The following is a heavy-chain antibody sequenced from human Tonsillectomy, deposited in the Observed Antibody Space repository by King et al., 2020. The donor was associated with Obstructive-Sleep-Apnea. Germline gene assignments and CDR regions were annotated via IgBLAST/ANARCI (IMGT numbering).Heavy chain of an antibody. D-gene: IGHD6-13*01. J-gene: IGHJ5*02. V-gene: IGHV3-48*01. CDR1: GFTFSCYS. CDR2: ISSSSSTI. CDR3: ARERGSSWYNNWFDP. Sequence: VQLVESGGGLVQPGGSLRLSCAASGFTFSCYSMNWVRQAPGKGLEWVSYISSSSSTIYYADSVKGRFTISRDNAKNSLYLQMNSLRAEDTAVYYCARERGSSWYNNWFDPWGQGTLVTVSS.